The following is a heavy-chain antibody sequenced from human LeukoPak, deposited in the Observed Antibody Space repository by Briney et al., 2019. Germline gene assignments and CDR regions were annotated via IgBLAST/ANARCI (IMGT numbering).Heavy chain of an antibody. Sequence: GESLKISCKGSGYSFTSYWIGWARQMPGKGLEWMGIIYPGDSDTRYSPSFQGQVTISADKSISTAYLQWSSLKASDTAMYYCARLPSNDYGDFGYYYGMDVWGQGTTVTVSS. J-gene: IGHJ6*02. CDR2: IYPGDSDT. V-gene: IGHV5-51*01. D-gene: IGHD4-17*01. CDR1: GYSFTSYW. CDR3: ARLPSNDYGDFGYYYGMDV.